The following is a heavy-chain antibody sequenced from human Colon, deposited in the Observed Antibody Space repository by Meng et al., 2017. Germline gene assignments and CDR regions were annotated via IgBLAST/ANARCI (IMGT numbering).Heavy chain of an antibody. J-gene: IGHJ4*02. CDR1: GFTFTSHG. CDR2: ISAYNGRT. V-gene: IGHV1-18*01. CDR3: ARADDPWPWTHHPH. Sequence: IQLVQSGAGVKNPGASVKVSCKASGFTFTSHGFVWVRRAPGQGLENMGWISAYNGRTNYAPKFHGRVTMTTDTPTTTVYMELRSLRHDDTAIYYCARADDPWPWTHHPHWGQGTLVTVSS. D-gene: IGHD5-18*01.